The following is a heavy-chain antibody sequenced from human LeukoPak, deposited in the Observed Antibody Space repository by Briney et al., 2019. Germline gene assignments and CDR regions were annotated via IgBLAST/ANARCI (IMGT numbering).Heavy chain of an antibody. V-gene: IGHV3-15*01. CDR2: VKSKADDGTT. D-gene: IGHD3-10*01. Sequence: GGSLRLSCEASGFSFTNTWMSWVRQAPGKGLEWVGRVKSKADDGTTDYAAPVQGRFSISRDDSKNTLSLQMNSLKTEDTAVYYCATEGGSGSYYGDDAFDMWGQGTMVTVSS. CDR1: GFSFTNTW. J-gene: IGHJ3*02. CDR3: ATEGGSGSYYGDDAFDM.